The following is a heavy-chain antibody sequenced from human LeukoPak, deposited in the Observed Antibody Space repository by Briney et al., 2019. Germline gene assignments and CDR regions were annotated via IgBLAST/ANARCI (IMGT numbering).Heavy chain of an antibody. CDR2: ISSRGGST. J-gene: IGHJ4*02. CDR1: GFSFNDFA. CDR3: AKGHSDYGTGFDL. Sequence: PGGSLRLSCSASGFSFNDFAMSWVRQAPGKGLECVSVISSRGGSTYSADSVKARFTISRDNSKNTLYLQMNSLTADDTAVYYCAKGHSDYGTGFDLWGQGTLVTVPS. V-gene: IGHV3-23*01. D-gene: IGHD4-17*01.